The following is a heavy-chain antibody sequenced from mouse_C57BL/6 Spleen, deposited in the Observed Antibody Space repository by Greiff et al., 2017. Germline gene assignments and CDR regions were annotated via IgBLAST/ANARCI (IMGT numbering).Heavy chain of an antibody. V-gene: IGHV1-81*01. CDR1: GYTFTSYG. Sequence: VQGVESGAELARPGASVKLSCKASGYTFTSYGISWVKQRTGQGLEWIGEIYPRSGNTYYNEKFKGKATLTADKSSSTAYMELRSLTSEDSAVYFCARGYDGVDYWGQGTTLTVSS. CDR3: ARGYDGVDY. CDR2: IYPRSGNT. D-gene: IGHD2-2*01. J-gene: IGHJ2*01.